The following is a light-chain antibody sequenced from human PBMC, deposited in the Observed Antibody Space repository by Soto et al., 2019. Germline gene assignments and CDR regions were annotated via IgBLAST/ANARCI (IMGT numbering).Light chain of an antibody. J-gene: IGKJ1*01. CDR1: QSISDL. Sequence: DIQMTQSPSTLSASVGDRVTITCRASQSISDLLAWYQQKPGQAPKLLFYKASSLKSGVPSRFSGSGSGTDYTLTISSLQHDDFATYYCQQYNGYWTFGQGTKVEIK. V-gene: IGKV1-5*03. CDR3: QQYNGYWT. CDR2: KAS.